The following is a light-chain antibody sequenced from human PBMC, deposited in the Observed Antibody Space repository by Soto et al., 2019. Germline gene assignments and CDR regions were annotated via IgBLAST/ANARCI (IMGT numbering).Light chain of an antibody. J-gene: IGLJ1*01. CDR1: SSDVGGYNY. V-gene: IGLV2-11*01. Sequence: LTQPRSVSGSPGQSVTISCTGTSSDVGGYNYVSWYQQHPGKAPKLMIYDVSKRPSGVPDRFSGSKSGNTASLTISGLQAEDEADYYCCSYAGSYTYVFGTGTKVTVL. CDR3: CSYAGSYTYV. CDR2: DVS.